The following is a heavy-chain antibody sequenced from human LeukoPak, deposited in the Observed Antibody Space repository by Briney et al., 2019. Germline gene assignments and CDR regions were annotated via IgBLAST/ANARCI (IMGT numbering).Heavy chain of an antibody. CDR1: GFTFSSYR. J-gene: IGHJ4*02. CDR2: ISSSSSYI. Sequence: GGSLRLSCAASGFTFSSYRMNWVRQAPGKGLEWVSSISSSSSYIYYADSVKGRFTISRDNAKNSLYLQMNSLRAEDTAVYYCARDDGDPTYYYDSSGYRGDYWGQGTLVTVSS. CDR3: ARDDGDPTYYYDSSGYRGDY. D-gene: IGHD3-22*01. V-gene: IGHV3-21*01.